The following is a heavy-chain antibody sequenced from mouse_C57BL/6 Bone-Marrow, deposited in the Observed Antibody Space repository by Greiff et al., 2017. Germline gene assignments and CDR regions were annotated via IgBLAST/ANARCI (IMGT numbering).Heavy chain of an antibody. CDR3: ARGLLPYAMDY. CDR1: GFTFSSYA. D-gene: IGHD2-3*01. J-gene: IGHJ4*01. Sequence: VQLKESGGGLVKPGGSLKLSCAASGFTFSSYAMSWVRQTPEKRLEWVATISDGGSYTYYPDNVKGRFTISRDNAKHNLYLQMSHLKSEDTAMYYCARGLLPYAMDYWGRGTSVTVSS. V-gene: IGHV5-4*01. CDR2: ISDGGSYT.